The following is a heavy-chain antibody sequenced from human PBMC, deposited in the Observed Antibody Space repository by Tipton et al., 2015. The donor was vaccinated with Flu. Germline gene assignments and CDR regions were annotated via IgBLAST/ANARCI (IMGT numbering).Heavy chain of an antibody. CDR2: ISSSGSTI. CDR1: GFTFSDYY. D-gene: IGHD1-26*01. CDR3: ARDQTDSGSGPYAFDI. Sequence: SLRLSCAASGFTFSDYYMSWIRQAPGKGLEWVSYISSSGSTIYYADSVKGRFTISRDNAKNSLYLQMNSLRAEDTAVYYCARDQTDSGSGPYAFDIWGQGTMVTVSS. J-gene: IGHJ3*02. V-gene: IGHV3-11*01.